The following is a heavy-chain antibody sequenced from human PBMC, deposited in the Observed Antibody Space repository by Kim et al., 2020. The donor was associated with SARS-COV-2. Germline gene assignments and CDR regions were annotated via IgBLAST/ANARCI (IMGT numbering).Heavy chain of an antibody. CDR3: ARMGYGGNFLDY. V-gene: IGHV4-39*07. D-gene: IGHD3-10*01. Sequence: SETLSLTCSVSGGSLSSSSYYWGWIRQPPGKGLEWIGRIYYSGSTHYNPSLESRVTMSVDTSKKQFSLKLTSVTAADTAVYYCARMGYGGNFLDYWGQGTLVTVSS. CDR2: IYYSGST. CDR1: GGSLSSSSYY. J-gene: IGHJ4*02.